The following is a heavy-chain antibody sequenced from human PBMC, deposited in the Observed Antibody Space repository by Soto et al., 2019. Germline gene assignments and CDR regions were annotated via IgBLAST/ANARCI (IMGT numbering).Heavy chain of an antibody. J-gene: IGHJ4*02. Sequence: EVQLLESGGGLVQPGGSLRLSCAASGFTFNNYAMTWVRQAPGKGLEWVSAISVGGDTTSYADSGKGRFTVSRDGSKNTLYLQMSSLRAEDTALYYCAKGRGGSGSLTPRVDFWGQGTLVTVSS. V-gene: IGHV3-23*01. CDR2: ISVGGDTT. D-gene: IGHD3-10*01. CDR3: AKGRGGSGSLTPRVDF. CDR1: GFTFNNYA.